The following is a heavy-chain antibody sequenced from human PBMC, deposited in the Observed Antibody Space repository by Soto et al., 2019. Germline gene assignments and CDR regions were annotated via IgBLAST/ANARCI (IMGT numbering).Heavy chain of an antibody. D-gene: IGHD3-10*01. Sequence: GGSLRLSCTASGFTFGDYAMSWFRQAPGKGLEWVGFIRSKAYGGTTEYAASVKGRFTISRDDSKSIAYLQMNSLKTEDTAVYYCTREISAYRGSGSYYYYYYYYMDVWGKGTTVTVSS. CDR3: TREISAYRGSGSYYYYYYYYMDV. J-gene: IGHJ6*03. V-gene: IGHV3-49*03. CDR1: GFTFGDYA. CDR2: IRSKAYGGTT.